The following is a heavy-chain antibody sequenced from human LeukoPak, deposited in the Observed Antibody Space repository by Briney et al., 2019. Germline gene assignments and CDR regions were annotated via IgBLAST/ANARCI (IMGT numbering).Heavy chain of an antibody. D-gene: IGHD3-16*01. CDR1: GFTFSSYA. CDR3: ARVTAGGVFDY. V-gene: IGHV3-64*01. Sequence: PGGSLRLSCAASGFTFSSYAMYWVRQAPGKGLEYVSSISSNGGGTYYATSVKGRFTISRDNSKNTLFLQMGSLRAEDMAVYYCARVTAGGVFDYWGQGTLVTVSS. CDR2: ISSNGGGT. J-gene: IGHJ4*02.